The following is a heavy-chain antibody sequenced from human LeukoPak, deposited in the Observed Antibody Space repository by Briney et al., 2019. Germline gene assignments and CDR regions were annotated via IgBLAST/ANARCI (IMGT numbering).Heavy chain of an antibody. CDR1: GFIVSSNH. Sequence: PGGSLRLSCAASGFIVSSNHMSWVRQAPGKGLEWVSVIYSGGGTYYADSVKGRFTISRDNAKNSLYLQMNSLRAEDTALYYCAREGGIAVADKGLDYWGQGTLVTVSS. J-gene: IGHJ4*02. CDR3: AREGGIAVADKGLDY. D-gene: IGHD6-19*01. V-gene: IGHV3-53*01. CDR2: IYSGGGT.